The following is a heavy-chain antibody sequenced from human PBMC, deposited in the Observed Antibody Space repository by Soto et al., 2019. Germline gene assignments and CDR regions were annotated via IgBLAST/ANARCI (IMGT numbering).Heavy chain of an antibody. CDR2: IRRETDGGAI. Sequence: LEEAGGALVKPGESLRLSCAAYGFTLSKAWMSWVRQGPGKELEWNGHIRRETDGGAIDYAASVKGRFIISRDEAKNTMSLEMNSLKIEDTGVYYCTTVGQFWGPGTLVTVSS. CDR3: TTVGQF. V-gene: IGHV3-15*02. CDR1: GFTLSKAW. J-gene: IGHJ4*02. D-gene: IGHD2-15*01.